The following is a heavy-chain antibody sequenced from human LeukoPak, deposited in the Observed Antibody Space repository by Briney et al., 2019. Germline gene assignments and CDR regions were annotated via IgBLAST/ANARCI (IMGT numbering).Heavy chain of an antibody. D-gene: IGHD6-19*01. J-gene: IGHJ4*02. CDR1: GGSISRSSYY. CDR2: MYYSGST. CDR3: VGSGWNGGPFDS. V-gene: IGHV4-39*07. Sequence: ASETLSLTCTVYGGSISRSSYYWGWIRQPPGKGLEWIGSMYYSGSTYYNPSLKSRVTTSVDTSEIQFSLKLNSVTAADTAVYYCVGSGWNGGPFDSWGQGTLVTVSS.